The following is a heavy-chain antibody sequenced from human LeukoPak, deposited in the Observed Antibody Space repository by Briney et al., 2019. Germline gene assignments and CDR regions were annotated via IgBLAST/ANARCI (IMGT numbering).Heavy chain of an antibody. J-gene: IGHJ2*01. V-gene: IGHV4-31*03. Sequence: PSETLSLTCTVSGGSISSGDYYWSWIRQHPGKGLEWIGYIYYSGSTYYNPSLKSRITISVDTSKTQFSLKLSSVTAADAAVYYCARVWRRDYGYWNFDLWGRGTLVTVSS. CDR3: ARVWRRDYGYWNFDL. CDR1: GGSISSGDYY. D-gene: IGHD4-17*01. CDR2: IYYSGST.